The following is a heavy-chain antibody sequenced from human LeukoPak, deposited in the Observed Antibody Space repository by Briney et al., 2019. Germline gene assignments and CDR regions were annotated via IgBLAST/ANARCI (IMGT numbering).Heavy chain of an antibody. CDR2: IYYSGST. V-gene: IGHV4-59*01. Sequence: PSETLSLTCTVSGGSISSYYWSWIRQPPGKGLEWSGYIYYSGSTNYNPSLKSRVTISVDTSKNRFSLKLSSVTAADTAVYYCARGTTYCSSTSCYHLNWFDPWGQGTLVTVSS. J-gene: IGHJ5*02. CDR3: ARGTTYCSSTSCYHLNWFDP. D-gene: IGHD2-2*01. CDR1: GGSISSYY.